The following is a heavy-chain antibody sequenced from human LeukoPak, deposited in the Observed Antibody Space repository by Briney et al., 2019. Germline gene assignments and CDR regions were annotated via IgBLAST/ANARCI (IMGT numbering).Heavy chain of an antibody. D-gene: IGHD1-1*01. Sequence: SETLSLTCTVSGDSISSGGYYWSWIRQHPGKGLEWIGFIYYSGSTNYNPSLKSRVTISVDTSKNQFSLKLSSVTAADTAVYYCARVSGTGTDAFDIWGQGTMVTVSS. V-gene: IGHV4-61*08. CDR3: ARVSGTGTDAFDI. CDR2: IYYSGST. CDR1: GDSISSGGYY. J-gene: IGHJ3*02.